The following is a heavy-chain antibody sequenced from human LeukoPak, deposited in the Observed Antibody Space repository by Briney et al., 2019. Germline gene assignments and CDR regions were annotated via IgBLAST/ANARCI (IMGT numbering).Heavy chain of an antibody. Sequence: GRSLRLSCAASGFTVSSNYMSWVRQAPGKGLEWVSVIYSGGSTYYADSVKGGFTISRDNSKNTLYLQMNSLRAEDTAVYYCARLYSYGQRYDYWGQGTLVTVSS. J-gene: IGHJ4*02. CDR3: ARLYSYGQRYDY. V-gene: IGHV3-53*01. CDR2: IYSGGST. CDR1: GFTVSSNY. D-gene: IGHD5-18*01.